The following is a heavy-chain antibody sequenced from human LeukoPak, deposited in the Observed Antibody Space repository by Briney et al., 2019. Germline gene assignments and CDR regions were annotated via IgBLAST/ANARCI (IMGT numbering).Heavy chain of an antibody. V-gene: IGHV1-2*02. CDR3: ARVRYRLAETYIDY. CDR1: GYTFNGYY. D-gene: IGHD3-16*01. J-gene: IGHJ4*02. Sequence: ASVNVSCKASGYTFNGYYKHWVRQAPGQGLEWMGWINPNSGDTNYAQKFQGRVTMTRDTSISTAYMELSRLRSDDTAVYYCARVRYRLAETYIDYWGQGTLVTVSS. CDR2: INPNSGDT.